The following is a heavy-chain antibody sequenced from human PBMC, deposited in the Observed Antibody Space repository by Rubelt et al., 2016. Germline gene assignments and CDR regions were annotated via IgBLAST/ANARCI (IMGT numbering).Heavy chain of an antibody. D-gene: IGHD6-19*01. J-gene: IGHJ4*02. CDR2: ISAYNGNT. Sequence: QVQLVQSVSELRKPGSSVKVSCKASGGTFSSYAFNWVRQAPGRGLEWMGWISAYNGNTNYAQKLQGRVTMTTDTSTSTAYMEVSRLRSDDTAVYYCAGDPRSGWYGYYFDYWGQGTLLTVSS. V-gene: IGHV1-18*01. CDR1: GGTFSSYA. CDR3: AGDPRSGWYGYYFDY.